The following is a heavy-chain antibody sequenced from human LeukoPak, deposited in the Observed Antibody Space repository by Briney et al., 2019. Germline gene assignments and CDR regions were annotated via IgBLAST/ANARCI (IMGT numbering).Heavy chain of an antibody. Sequence: GGSLRLSCAASGFSFKDYYFRWIRQAPGKGLEWVSFINVNGGAMYYADFVKGRFTISRDNAKSSLYLEMNSLRVEDTAVYYCARGPRILAAGSYYFDYWGQESLVTVSS. CDR2: INVNGGAM. J-gene: IGHJ4*02. D-gene: IGHD6-13*01. V-gene: IGHV3-11*01. CDR3: ARGPRILAAGSYYFDY. CDR1: GFSFKDYY.